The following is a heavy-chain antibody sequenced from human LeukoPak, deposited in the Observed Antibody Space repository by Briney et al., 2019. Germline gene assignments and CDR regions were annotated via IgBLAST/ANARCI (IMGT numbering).Heavy chain of an antibody. V-gene: IGHV4-4*07. Sequence: SETLSLTCTVSGASINTYYWSWIRQPAGKGLEWLGRIYTSSGSTNYSPSLKSRVTISVDTSKNQFSLKLSSVTAADTAVYYCARNYGGNSGLDYWGQGTLVTVSS. CDR1: GASINTYY. CDR2: IYTSSGST. J-gene: IGHJ4*02. D-gene: IGHD4-23*01. CDR3: ARNYGGNSGLDY.